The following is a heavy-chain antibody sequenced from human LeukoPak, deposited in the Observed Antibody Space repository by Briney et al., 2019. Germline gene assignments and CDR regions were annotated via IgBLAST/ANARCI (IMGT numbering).Heavy chain of an antibody. D-gene: IGHD1-26*01. V-gene: IGHV3-21*01. CDR2: ISSSSSYI. Sequence: GGSLRLSCAASGFTFSSYSMNWVRQAPGKGLEWVSSISSSSSYIYYADSVKGRFTISRDNAKNSLYLQMNSLRAEDTAVYYCARDLSSIVGATCAFDIWGQGTMVTVSS. J-gene: IGHJ3*02. CDR3: ARDLSSIVGATCAFDI. CDR1: GFTFSSYS.